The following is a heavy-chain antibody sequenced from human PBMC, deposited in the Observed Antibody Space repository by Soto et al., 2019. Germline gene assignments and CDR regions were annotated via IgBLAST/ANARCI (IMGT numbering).Heavy chain of an antibody. CDR3: AKKIPPRDIVFAFDI. D-gene: IGHD2-15*01. J-gene: IGHJ3*02. Sequence: GSLRLSCAASGFTFSSYGMHWVRQAPGKGLEWVAGISYDGSKKYHADSVKGRFTISRDNSKNTLYLQMNSLRAEDTAVYYCAKKIPPRDIVFAFDIWGQGTMVTVSS. CDR1: GFTFSSYG. CDR2: ISYDGSKK. V-gene: IGHV3-30*18.